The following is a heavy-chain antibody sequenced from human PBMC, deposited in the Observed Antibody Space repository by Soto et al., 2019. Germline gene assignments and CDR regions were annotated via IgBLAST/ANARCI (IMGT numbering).Heavy chain of an antibody. V-gene: IGHV1-18*01. Sequence: QVKLVQSGAEVKKPGASVKVSCKASGYTFISYGISWVRQAPGQGLEWMGWISAYNGNTNYAQKLQGRVTMPTDTSTSTAYMELRSLRSDDTAVYYCARDFCAGIYYGSGSSIDYWGQGTLVTVSS. J-gene: IGHJ4*02. D-gene: IGHD3-10*01. CDR2: ISAYNGNT. CDR3: ARDFCAGIYYGSGSSIDY. CDR1: GYTFISYG.